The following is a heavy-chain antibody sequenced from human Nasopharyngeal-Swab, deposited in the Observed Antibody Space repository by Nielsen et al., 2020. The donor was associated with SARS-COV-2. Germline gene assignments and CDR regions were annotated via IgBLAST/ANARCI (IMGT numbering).Heavy chain of an antibody. V-gene: IGHV1-18*01. Sequence: ASVKVSCKASGSPFTSYGISWVRHAPGQGLEWMGWLSAYNGNTNSAQKLQGRVTMTTDTSTSTSYMELRSLSYDDTALYYCARILRYRGGDWFDPWGQGTLVTVSS. CDR1: GSPFTSYG. CDR2: LSAYNGNT. D-gene: IGHD3-9*01. J-gene: IGHJ5*02. CDR3: ARILRYRGGDWFDP.